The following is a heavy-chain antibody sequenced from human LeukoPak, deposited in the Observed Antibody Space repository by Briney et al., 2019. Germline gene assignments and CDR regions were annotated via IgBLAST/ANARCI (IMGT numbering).Heavy chain of an antibody. D-gene: IGHD5-12*01. CDR1: GFTLSTYW. Sequence: GGSLRLSCAASGFTLSTYWMSWVRQVPGKGLEWVANIKKDGSETYYVDSVKGRFTISRDNAKNSLYLQMNSLRAEDTAIYHCTKGRYSGTTYYFDYWGQGTLVTVSS. CDR2: IKKDGSET. J-gene: IGHJ4*02. V-gene: IGHV3-7*03. CDR3: TKGRYSGTTYYFDY.